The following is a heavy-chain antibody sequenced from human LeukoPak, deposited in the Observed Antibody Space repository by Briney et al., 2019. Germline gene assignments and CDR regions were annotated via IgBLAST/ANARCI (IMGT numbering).Heavy chain of an antibody. Sequence: PGGSLRLSCAASGFTFSSYAMSWARQAPGKGLEWVSAISGSGGSTYYADSVKGRFTISRDNSKNTMYLQMDSLRPEDTAVYFCAKEYSSGWSYWCFDLWGRGTLVTVSS. J-gene: IGHJ2*01. CDR1: GFTFSSYA. CDR3: AKEYSSGWSYWCFDL. CDR2: ISGSGGST. D-gene: IGHD6-19*01. V-gene: IGHV3-23*01.